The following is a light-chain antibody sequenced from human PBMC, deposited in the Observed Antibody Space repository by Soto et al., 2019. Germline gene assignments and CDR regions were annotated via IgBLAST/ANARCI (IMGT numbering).Light chain of an antibody. V-gene: IGKV3-15*01. CDR2: GAS. CDR3: QQYNNGLT. CDR1: QSVSSK. J-gene: IGKJ4*01. Sequence: EIVMTQSPATLSVSPGERATLSCRASQSVSSKLAWYQQKPGQAPRHLIYGASTRATGIPARFSGSGSGTEFTLTISSLQSEDFAVYYCQQYNNGLTFGGGTKVEIK.